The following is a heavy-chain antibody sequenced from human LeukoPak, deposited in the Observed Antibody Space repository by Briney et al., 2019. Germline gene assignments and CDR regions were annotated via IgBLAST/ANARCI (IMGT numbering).Heavy chain of an antibody. J-gene: IGHJ6*02. Sequence: SETLSLTCTVSGGSISSGGSYWSWIRQHPGKGLEWIGNIHYSGSTHYNPSLKSRVTISVDTSKNHFSLKVSSVTAADTAVYYCARVGALTYGMDVWGQGTTVTVSS. CDR3: ARVGALTYGMDV. V-gene: IGHV4-31*03. D-gene: IGHD3-9*01. CDR2: IHYSGST. CDR1: GGSISSGGSY.